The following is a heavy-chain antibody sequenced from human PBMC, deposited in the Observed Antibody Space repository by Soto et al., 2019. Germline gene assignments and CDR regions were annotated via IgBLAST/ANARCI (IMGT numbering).Heavy chain of an antibody. Sequence: ASVKVSFKASGGTLSSYAIIWVRQAPGQGLEWMGGIIPIFGTANYAQKFQGRVTITSDKSTSTAYMELSSLRSGGRAVYYCAREPIGWVEWAYHSGGTYGMDVWGQGTRVTVSS. D-gene: IGHD3-3*01. CDR3: AREPIGWVEWAYHSGGTYGMDV. CDR1: GGTLSSYA. V-gene: IGHV1-69*06. J-gene: IGHJ6*02. CDR2: IIPIFGTA.